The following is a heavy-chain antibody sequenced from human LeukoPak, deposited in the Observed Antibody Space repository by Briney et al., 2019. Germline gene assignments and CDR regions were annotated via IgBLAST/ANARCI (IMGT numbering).Heavy chain of an antibody. CDR2: IKSKTDGGTT. Sequence: GGSPRLSCAASGFTFSNAWMSWVRQAPGKGLEWVGRIKSKTDGGTTDYAAPVKGRFTISRDDSKNTLYLQMNSLKTEDTAVYYCTTVDIVATIGKNYYYGMDVWGQGTTVTVSS. V-gene: IGHV3-15*01. CDR3: TTVDIVATIGKNYYYGMDV. CDR1: GFTFSNAW. D-gene: IGHD5-12*01. J-gene: IGHJ6*02.